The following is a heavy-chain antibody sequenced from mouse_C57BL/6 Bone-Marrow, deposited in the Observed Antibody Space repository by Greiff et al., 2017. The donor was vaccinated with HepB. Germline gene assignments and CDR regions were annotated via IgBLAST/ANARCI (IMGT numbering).Heavy chain of an antibody. CDR1: GFSLTSYG. CDR3: ARKLLWLRRHWYFDV. V-gene: IGHV2-2*01. CDR2: IWSGGST. Sequence: VQRVESGPGLVQPSQSLSITCTVSGFSLTSYGVHWVRQSPGKGLEWLGVIWSGGSTDYNAAFISRLSISKDNSKSQVFFKMNSLQADDTAIYYWARKLLWLRRHWYFDVWGTGTTVTVSS. D-gene: IGHD2-2*01. J-gene: IGHJ1*03.